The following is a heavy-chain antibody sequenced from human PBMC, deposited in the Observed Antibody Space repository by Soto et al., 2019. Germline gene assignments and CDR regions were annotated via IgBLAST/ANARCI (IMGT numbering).Heavy chain of an antibody. CDR2: IYWDDDK. Sequence: QITLNESGPTVVRPTETLTLTCRFSGFSLTTSGVGVGWVRQSPGKAPEWLALIYWDDDKRYSESLKSRLTITKDTSKCQVVLTVANLGPTDTVTYYCAHRVLRTVFGLVTTTAIYFDFWGQGTPVAASS. D-gene: IGHD3-3*01. V-gene: IGHV2-5*02. J-gene: IGHJ4*02. CDR3: AHRVLRTVFGLVTTTAIYFDF. CDR1: GFSLTTSGVG.